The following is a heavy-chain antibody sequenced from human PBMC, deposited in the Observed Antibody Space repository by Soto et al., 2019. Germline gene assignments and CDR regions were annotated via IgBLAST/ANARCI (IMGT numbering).Heavy chain of an antibody. D-gene: IGHD2-2*01. J-gene: IGHJ6*02. CDR3: ARAPPDQDCSSTSCYRLYYYGMDV. Sequence: PGGSLRLSCAASGFTFSSYWMHWVRQAPGKGLVWVSRINSDGSSTSYADSVKGRFTISRDNAKNTLYLQMNSLRAEDTAVYYCARAPPDQDCSSTSCYRLYYYGMDVWGQGTTVTVSS. V-gene: IGHV3-74*01. CDR2: INSDGSST. CDR1: GFTFSSYW.